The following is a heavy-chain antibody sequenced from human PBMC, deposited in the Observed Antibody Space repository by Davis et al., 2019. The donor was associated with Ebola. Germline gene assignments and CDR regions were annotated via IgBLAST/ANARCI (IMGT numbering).Heavy chain of an antibody. CDR2: IYYSGST. Sequence: MPSETLSLTCTVSGGSISSYYWSWIRQPPGKGLEWIGYIYYSGSTNYNPSLKSRVTISVDTSKNQFSLKLSSVTAADTAVYYCARRSIVVVPAAGPPYNWFDPWGQGTLVTVSS. J-gene: IGHJ5*02. D-gene: IGHD2-2*01. CDR3: ARRSIVVVPAAGPPYNWFDP. V-gene: IGHV4-59*12. CDR1: GGSISSYY.